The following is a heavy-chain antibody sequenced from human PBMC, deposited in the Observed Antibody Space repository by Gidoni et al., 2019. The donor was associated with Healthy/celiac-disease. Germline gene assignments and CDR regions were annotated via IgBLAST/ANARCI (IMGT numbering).Heavy chain of an antibody. V-gene: IGHV1-8*01. CDR2: MKPNSGNT. Sequence: QVQLVQSGAEVKTPGASVKVSCKASGCTFTSHDIHWVRQANCQGLEWMGWMKPNSGNTGYAQKFQGRVTMTRNTSISTAYMELSSLRSEDTAVYYCARDFPIASGVVRGIYYYYYYGMDVWGQGTTVTVSS. J-gene: IGHJ6*02. CDR1: GCTFTSHD. D-gene: IGHD2-2*01. CDR3: ARDFPIASGVVRGIYYYYYYGMDV.